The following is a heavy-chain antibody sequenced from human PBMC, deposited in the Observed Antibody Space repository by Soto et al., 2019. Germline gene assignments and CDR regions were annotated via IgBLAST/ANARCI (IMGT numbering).Heavy chain of an antibody. CDR2: IIPLFGTA. J-gene: IGHJ4*02. V-gene: IGHV1-69*06. D-gene: IGHD2-21*02. Sequence: QVYLVPSGAEVKKPGSSVKISCKASGGIFSSNTINWVRRAAGQGLEWMGGIIPLFGTANYAEKFQGRVTITADKSTKTEYMDLTSLRSEDTAVYYCASKAACGGDCYAFDSWGQGTLVTVSS. CDR3: ASKAACGGDCYAFDS. CDR1: GGIFSSNT.